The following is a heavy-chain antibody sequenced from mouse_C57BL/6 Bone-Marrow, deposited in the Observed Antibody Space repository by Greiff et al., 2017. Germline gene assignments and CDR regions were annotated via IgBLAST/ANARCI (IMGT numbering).Heavy chain of an antibody. CDR1: GFTFSSYG. J-gene: IGHJ3*01. CDR2: ISSGGSCT. V-gene: IGHV5-6*01. Sequence: EVQLVESGRDLVKPGGSLKLSCAASGFTFSSYGMSWVRQTPDKRLEWVATISSGGSCTYYPDSVKGRFTISRDNTKNTLYRRMSSLKSEDTAMDYGARHKEDYSKYVLWFADWGQGTLVTVSS. CDR3: ARHKEDYSKYVLWFAD. D-gene: IGHD2-5*01.